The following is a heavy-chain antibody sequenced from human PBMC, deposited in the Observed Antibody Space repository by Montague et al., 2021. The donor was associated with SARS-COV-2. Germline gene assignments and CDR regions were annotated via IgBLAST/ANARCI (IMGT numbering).Heavy chain of an antibody. J-gene: IGHJ5*02. CDR3: AKGSHITETRAIRTRCFDA. D-gene: IGHD1-7*01. CDR1: GDSISSATYY. V-gene: IGHV4-39*01. Sequence: SETLSLTCDVFGDSISSATYYWAWIRQPPGRGLVWIGNIYYSWSTMYNPSLKSRLSMSVATSNNQFSLHQNLVTAADTAVYSCAKGSHITETRAIRTRCFDAWGQGALVTVSS. CDR2: IYYSWST.